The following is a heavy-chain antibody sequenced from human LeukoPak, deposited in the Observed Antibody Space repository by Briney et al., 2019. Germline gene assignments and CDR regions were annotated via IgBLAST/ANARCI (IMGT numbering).Heavy chain of an antibody. J-gene: IGHJ3*02. CDR1: GYTFTSYY. D-gene: IGHD3-10*01. CDR2: IIPIFGTA. Sequence: ASVKVSCKASGYTFTSYYMHWVRQAPGQGLEWMGGIIPIFGTANYAQKFQGRVTITTDESTSTAYMELSSLRSEDTAVYYCARDRYTYYYGSGSYNAFDIWGQGTMVTVSS. CDR3: ARDRYTYYYGSGSYNAFDI. V-gene: IGHV1-69*05.